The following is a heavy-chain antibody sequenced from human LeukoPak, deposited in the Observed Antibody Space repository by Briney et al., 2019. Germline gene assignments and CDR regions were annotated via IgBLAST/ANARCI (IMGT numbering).Heavy chain of an antibody. CDR1: GFTLDYHV. Sequence: PGGSLRLSCLASGFTLDYHVMSWVRQARGEGPESGYCINWYGGSTGYADYVKGRFTISRDNAKISLNLKMNSLRVEDTDLYYCVRVREGYSFGGQGTLVIVSA. D-gene: IGHD5-24*01. CDR3: VRVREGYSF. CDR2: INWYGGST. J-gene: IGHJ4*02. V-gene: IGHV3-20*04.